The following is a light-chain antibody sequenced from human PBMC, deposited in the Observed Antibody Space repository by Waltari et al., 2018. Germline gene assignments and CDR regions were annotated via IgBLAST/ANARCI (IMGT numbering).Light chain of an antibody. CDR3: CSYAGLGIYV. J-gene: IGLJ1*01. Sequence: QSGLTQPASVSGSPGQSITISCTGTSSDVGNYNLVSWYQQYPGKAPKRMVYEVTRRSSGVSVRFSGSKSGNTASLTIYGLQSEDEADYYCCSYAGLGIYVFGTGTKVTVL. CDR1: SSDVGNYNL. CDR2: EVT. V-gene: IGLV2-23*02.